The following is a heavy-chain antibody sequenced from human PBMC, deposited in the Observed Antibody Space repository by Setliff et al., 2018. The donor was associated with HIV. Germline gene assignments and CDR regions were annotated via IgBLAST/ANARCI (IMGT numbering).Heavy chain of an antibody. CDR2: FYYSGST. D-gene: IGHD4-4*01. CDR1: GVSISSGSYY. Sequence: PSETLSLTCTVSGVSISSGSYYWGWIRQPPGKGLEWIGSFYYSGSTNYNPSLKSRVTMSVDTSKNQFSLNMTSVTAADTAVYFCARVVYTYYYMDVWGKGTTVTVSS. J-gene: IGHJ6*03. V-gene: IGHV4-39*07. CDR3: ARVVYTYYYMDV.